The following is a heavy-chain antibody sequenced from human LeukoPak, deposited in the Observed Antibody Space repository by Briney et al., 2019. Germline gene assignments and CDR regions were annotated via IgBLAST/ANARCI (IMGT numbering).Heavy chain of an antibody. CDR2: IIGSGGIT. D-gene: IGHD3-3*01. CDR3: AKDDALIRFND. Sequence: PGGSLRLSCAASGFIFSSYGMNWVRQAPGKGLEWISGIIGSGGITYYADSVKGRFTISRDNSKNTLYLQIYSLRAGDTAVYYCAKDDALIRFNDWGQGTLVTVSS. J-gene: IGHJ4*02. CDR1: GFIFSSYG. V-gene: IGHV3-23*01.